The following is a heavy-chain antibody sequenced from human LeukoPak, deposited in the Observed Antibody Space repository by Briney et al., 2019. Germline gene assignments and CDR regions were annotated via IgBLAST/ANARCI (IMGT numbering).Heavy chain of an antibody. CDR1: GGSISSYY. D-gene: IGHD3-10*01. V-gene: IGHV4-59*01. J-gene: IGHJ5*02. Sequence: SETLSLTCTVSGGSISSYYWSWIRQPPGKGLEWIGYIYYSGSTNYNPSLKSRVTISVDTSKNQFSLKLSSVTAADTAVYYCARDRGGQFDPWGQGTLVTVSS. CDR2: IYYSGST. CDR3: ARDRGGQFDP.